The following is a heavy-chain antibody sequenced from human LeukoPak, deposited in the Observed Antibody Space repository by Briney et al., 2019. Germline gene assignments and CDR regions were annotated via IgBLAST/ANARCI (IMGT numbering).Heavy chain of an antibody. Sequence: ASVKVSCKASGYTFTSYGISWVRQAPGQGLEWMGWISAYNGNTNYAQKLQGRVTMTTDTSTSTAYMELRSLRSDDTAVYYYARDQGVVVVPAAIDFDYWGQGTLVTVSS. CDR2: ISAYNGNT. CDR3: ARDQGVVVVPAAIDFDY. V-gene: IGHV1-18*01. J-gene: IGHJ4*02. D-gene: IGHD2-2*01. CDR1: GYTFTSYG.